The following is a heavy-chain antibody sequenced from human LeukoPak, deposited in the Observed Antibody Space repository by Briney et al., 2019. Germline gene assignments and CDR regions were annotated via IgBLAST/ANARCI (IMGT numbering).Heavy chain of an antibody. J-gene: IGHJ1*01. Sequence: GGSLRLSCAASGFTFRKYAMSWVRQAPGKGLEWVSGISASGDSTYYADSVKGRITISRDNSKNTLYLQMNSLRAEDTAVYYCTSSSESRELLRKSYFQHWGQGTLVTVSS. CDR3: TSSSESRELLRKSYFQH. D-gene: IGHD1-26*01. V-gene: IGHV3-23*01. CDR1: GFTFRKYA. CDR2: ISASGDST.